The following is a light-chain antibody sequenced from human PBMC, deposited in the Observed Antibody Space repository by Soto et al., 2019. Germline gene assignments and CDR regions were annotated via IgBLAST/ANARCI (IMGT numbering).Light chain of an antibody. CDR2: ATS. Sequence: DVQMPQSPSSQSASVVDRLTLPCRASQRIFSYLNWYQQKPGKAPKLLIYATSSLQSGVPSRFSGSGSGTDFTLTISSLQPEDFATYYCQESYSTPWTGGQGTKVDI. CDR3: QESYSTPWT. CDR1: QRIFSY. V-gene: IGKV1-39*01. J-gene: IGKJ1*01.